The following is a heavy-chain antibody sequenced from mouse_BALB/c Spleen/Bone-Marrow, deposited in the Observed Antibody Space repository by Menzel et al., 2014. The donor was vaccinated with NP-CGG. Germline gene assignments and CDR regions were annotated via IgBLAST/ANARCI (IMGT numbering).Heavy chain of an antibody. CDR1: GYTFTSYT. CDR2: INPSSGYT. Sequence: VQLQQSGAELARPGASVKMSCKASGYTFTSYTMHWVKQRPGQGLEWIGHINPSSGYTNYNQKFKDKATLTAGKSSSTAYMQLSSLTSEDSAVYYCARESLYGSNYYWGQGTTLTVSS. J-gene: IGHJ2*01. V-gene: IGHV1-4*01. D-gene: IGHD1-1*01. CDR3: ARESLYGSNYY.